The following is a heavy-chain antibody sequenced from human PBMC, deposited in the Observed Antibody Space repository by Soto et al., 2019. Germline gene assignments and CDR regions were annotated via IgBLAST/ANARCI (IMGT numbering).Heavy chain of an antibody. CDR3: ARENYYFDTDGYYYVFDS. D-gene: IGHD3-22*01. CDR2: IFTSGST. J-gene: IGHJ4*02. Sequence: QVQLQESGPGLVKPSETLSLTCAVSGGSISNYFWSWIRQPAGKGLEWIGRIFTSGSTNYNHSLKSRVTMSIDTSKELFSLKLRSVNAADTATYYCARENYYFDTDGYYYVFDSWGQGTLVTVSS. V-gene: IGHV4-4*07. CDR1: GGSISNYF.